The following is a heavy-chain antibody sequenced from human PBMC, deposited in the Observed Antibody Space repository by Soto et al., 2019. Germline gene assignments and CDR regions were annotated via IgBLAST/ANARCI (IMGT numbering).Heavy chain of an antibody. V-gene: IGHV1-46*01. J-gene: IGHJ4*02. CDR1: GYIFTDYF. D-gene: IGHD1-26*01. CDR3: ARMLVEEYIDY. CDR2: INPRSGNT. Sequence: GPSGKVSCKASGYIFTDYFMHWVRQAPGQGLEWMGIINPRSGNTNYAQKLQGRVTMTTDTSTSTAYMELRSLRSDDTAVYYCARMLVEEYIDYWGQGTLVTVSS.